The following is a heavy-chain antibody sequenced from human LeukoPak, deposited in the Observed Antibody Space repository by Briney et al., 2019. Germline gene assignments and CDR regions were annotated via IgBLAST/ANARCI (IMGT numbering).Heavy chain of an antibody. Sequence: SETLSLTCTVSGGTISNYYWNWIRQPPGKGLEWVGYIHYSGNTKYNSSPKSRATTSVDTSKNQFSLKLSSVTAADTAVYYCARWYSSGWAFDYWGQGTLVTVSS. CDR1: GGTISNYY. CDR2: IHYSGNT. CDR3: ARWYSSGWAFDY. V-gene: IGHV4-59*08. J-gene: IGHJ4*02. D-gene: IGHD6-19*01.